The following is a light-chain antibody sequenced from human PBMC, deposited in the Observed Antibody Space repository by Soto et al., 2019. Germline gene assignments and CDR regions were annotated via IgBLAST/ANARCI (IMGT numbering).Light chain of an antibody. V-gene: IGKV3-20*01. Sequence: EIVLTQSPGTLSLSPGERATLSCRASQSVSSSYLAWYQQKPGQAPRLLIYGASSRATGITDRFRGSGSGTDCTLTISLLVPEDFAVYYCHQYVSSPLSCGGGTKVEIK. CDR1: QSVSSSY. J-gene: IGKJ4*01. CDR2: GAS. CDR3: HQYVSSPLS.